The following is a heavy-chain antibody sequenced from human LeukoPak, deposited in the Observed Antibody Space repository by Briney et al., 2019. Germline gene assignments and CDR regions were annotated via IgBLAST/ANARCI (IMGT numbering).Heavy chain of an antibody. CDR3: SRDLWPGIVPAP. D-gene: IGHD2-2*01. Sequence: GGSLRLSCAASGFTFSSYGMHWVRQAPGKGLEWVAVIWYDGSNKYYADSVKGRFTISRDNSKNTLYLQMNSLRAEDTAVYYLSRDLWPGIVPAPWGQGTLVTVSS. CDR2: IWYDGSNK. V-gene: IGHV3-33*01. CDR1: GFTFSSYG. J-gene: IGHJ5*02.